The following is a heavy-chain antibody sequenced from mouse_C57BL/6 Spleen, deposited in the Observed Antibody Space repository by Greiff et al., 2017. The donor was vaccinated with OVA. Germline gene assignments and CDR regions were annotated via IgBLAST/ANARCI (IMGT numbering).Heavy chain of an antibody. Sequence: QVQLQQPGAELVRPGSSVKLSCKASGYTFTSYWMDWVKQRPGQGLEWIGNIYPSDSETHYNQKFKDKATLTVDKSSSTAYMQLSSLTSEDSAVYYCARGEEGAWFAYWGQGTLVTVSA. J-gene: IGHJ3*01. V-gene: IGHV1-61*01. CDR3: ARGEEGAWFAY. CDR1: GYTFTSYW. CDR2: IYPSDSET.